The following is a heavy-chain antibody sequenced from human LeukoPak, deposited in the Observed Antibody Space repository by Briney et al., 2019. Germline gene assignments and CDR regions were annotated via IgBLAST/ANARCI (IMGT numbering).Heavy chain of an antibody. CDR1: GGSFSGFY. CDR2: INHSGST. Sequence: SETLSLTCAVYGGSFSGFYWSWIRQPPGKGLEWVGEINHSGSTNYSPSLKNRVTISLDTSKNQFSLKLSSVTAADTAVYYCAIHPPITTSGVVEYGMDVWGQGTTVTVSS. V-gene: IGHV4-34*01. J-gene: IGHJ6*02. CDR3: AIHPPITTSGVVEYGMDV. D-gene: IGHD3-3*01.